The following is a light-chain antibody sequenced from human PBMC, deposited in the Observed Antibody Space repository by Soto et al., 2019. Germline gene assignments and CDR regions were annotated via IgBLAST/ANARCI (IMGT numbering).Light chain of an antibody. Sequence: QSVLTQPPSASGSPGQSVTISCTGTSSDVGDYNYVAWHQHHPGKAPKLMIYEVNKRPSGVPDRFSGSKSGNTASLTVSGLQAEDEADYYCSSFAGSNNPDVFGTGIKLTAL. CDR3: SSFAGSNNPDV. V-gene: IGLV2-8*01. CDR2: EVN. J-gene: IGLJ1*01. CDR1: SSDVGDYNY.